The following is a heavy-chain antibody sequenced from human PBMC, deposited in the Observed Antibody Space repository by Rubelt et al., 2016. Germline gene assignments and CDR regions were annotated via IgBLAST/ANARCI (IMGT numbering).Heavy chain of an antibody. CDR3: AGVSYCGGDCYYPDQPDDY. D-gene: IGHD2-21*02. V-gene: IGHV3-7*03. CDR2: IKGDGSRI. CDR1: GFSFSNYW. Sequence: EVQLLESGGGLVQPVGSLRLSCAASGFSFSNYWMTWIRQAPGKGLEWVANIKGDGSRIYYVDSVKGRFTISRDNAKNSLYLQMNSLKTEDTAVYYCAGVSYCGGDCYYPDQPDDYWGQGTRVTVSS. J-gene: IGHJ4*02.